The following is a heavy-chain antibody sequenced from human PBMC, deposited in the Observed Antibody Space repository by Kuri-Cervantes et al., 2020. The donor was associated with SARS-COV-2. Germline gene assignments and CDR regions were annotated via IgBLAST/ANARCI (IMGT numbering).Heavy chain of an antibody. V-gene: IGHV4-59*11. J-gene: IGHJ6*03. CDR1: GGSISGHY. CDR2: VYYSGTI. CDR3: ARSGYYSRGVTYYYMDV. Sequence: GSLRLSCTVSGGSISGHYWSWIRQPPGKGLEWIGYVYYSGTISYNPSLKSRVIISVDTSKNQFSLNLNSVTAADTAVYYCARSGYYSRGVTYYYMDVWDKGTTVTVSS. D-gene: IGHD3-22*01.